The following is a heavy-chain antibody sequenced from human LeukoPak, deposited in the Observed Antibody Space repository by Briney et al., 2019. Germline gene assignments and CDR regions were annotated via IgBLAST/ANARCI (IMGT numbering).Heavy chain of an antibody. D-gene: IGHD6-19*01. CDR3: ARDSNGPAF. J-gene: IGHJ4*02. CDR2: IYSDGGT. Sequence: GGSLRLSCVASGFTVSNSYMSWVRQAPGKGLEWVSVIYSDGGTFYSDSVKGRSTISRDYSKSTLYLQMNSLRADDTAVYYCARDSNGPAFWGQGTLVTVSS. V-gene: IGHV3-53*01. CDR1: GFTVSNSY.